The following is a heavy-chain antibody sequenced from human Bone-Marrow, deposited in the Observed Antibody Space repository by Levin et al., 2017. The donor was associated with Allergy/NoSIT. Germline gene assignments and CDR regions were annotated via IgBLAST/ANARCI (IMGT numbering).Heavy chain of an antibody. J-gene: IGHJ6*02. Sequence: SETLSLTCTVSGGSISSGGYYWSWIRQHPGKGLEWIGYIYYSGSTYYNPSLKSRVTISVDTSKNQFSLKLSSVTAADTAVYYCASDRITMDPAVYGMDVWGQGTTVTVSS. V-gene: IGHV4-31*03. CDR2: IYYSGST. CDR3: ASDRITMDPAVYGMDV. CDR1: GGSISSGGYY. D-gene: IGHD3-10*01.